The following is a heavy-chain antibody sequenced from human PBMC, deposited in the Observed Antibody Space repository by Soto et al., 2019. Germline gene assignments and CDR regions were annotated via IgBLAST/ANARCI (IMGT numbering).Heavy chain of an antibody. CDR1: GYTFTSYD. J-gene: IGHJ6*02. CDR2: MNPNSGNT. D-gene: IGHD5-12*01. V-gene: IGHV1-8*01. Sequence: QVQLVQSGAEVKKPGASVKVSCKASGYTFTSYDINWVRQATGQGLEWMGWMNPNSGNTGYAQKFQGRVTMTRNNSIRNAYIELSSPRSEDTAVYYCARAGDSGYDYGEGGYYGMDVWGQGTTVTVSS. CDR3: ARAGDSGYDYGEGGYYGMDV.